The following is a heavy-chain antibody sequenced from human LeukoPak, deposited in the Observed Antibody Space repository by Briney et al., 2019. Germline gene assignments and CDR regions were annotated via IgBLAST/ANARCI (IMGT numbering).Heavy chain of an antibody. J-gene: IGHJ4*02. CDR3: ARQGSAGSNCDD. CDR1: GYTFTNYF. Sequence: AAAVKVSCESSGYTFTNYFLYWVRQAPGQGVEWMGVINPSSDNTRSAQKFQGRVSMTRDKTTSTVYMELSSLRPDDTAVYYCARQGSAGSNCDDWGQGTLVTVSS. V-gene: IGHV1-46*01. CDR2: INPSSDNT. D-gene: IGHD3-10*01.